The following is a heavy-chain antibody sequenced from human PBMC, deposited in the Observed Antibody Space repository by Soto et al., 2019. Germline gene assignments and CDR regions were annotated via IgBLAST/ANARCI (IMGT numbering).Heavy chain of an antibody. CDR3: AKATHNDESGYCNSTSCDAEYLKH. CDR2: ITGSDVTT. V-gene: IGHV3-23*01. D-gene: IGHD2-2*03. CDR1: GFTFSNYA. Sequence: EVQLLESGGGLVQPGGSLRLSCAASGFTFSNYAMRWVRQAPGKGLEWVASITGSDVTTYYADSVKGRVTISSDNSRNTMYLHMNSLRADDTAAYYCAKATHNDESGYCNSTSCDAEYLKHGGECALVAVSS. J-gene: IGHJ1*01.